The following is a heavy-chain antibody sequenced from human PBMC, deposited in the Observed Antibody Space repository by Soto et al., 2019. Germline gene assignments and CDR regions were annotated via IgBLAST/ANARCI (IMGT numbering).Heavy chain of an antibody. D-gene: IGHD3-10*01. Sequence: QLQLQESGPGLVKPSETLSLTCTVSGGSISSSSYYWGWIRQPPGKGLEWIGSIYYSGSTYYNPSLKSRVTISVDTSKNQFSLKLSSVTAADTAVYYCARRRYYGSGSYYWGQGTLVTVSS. J-gene: IGHJ4*02. CDR1: GGSISSSSYY. CDR2: IYYSGST. V-gene: IGHV4-39*01. CDR3: ARRRYYGSGSYY.